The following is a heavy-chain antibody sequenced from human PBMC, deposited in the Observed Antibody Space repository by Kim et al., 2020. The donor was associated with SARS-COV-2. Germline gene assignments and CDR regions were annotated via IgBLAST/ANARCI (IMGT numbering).Heavy chain of an antibody. CDR3: AGGQGLITMIGVVVGAFDY. V-gene: IGHV4-31*03. CDR1: GGSISSGGYY. D-gene: IGHD3-22*01. Sequence: SETLSLTCTVSGGSISSGGYYWSWIRQNPGKGLEWIGYIYYSGSTYYNPSLKSRVTISVDTSKNQFSLKLSSVTAADTAVYYCAGGQGLITMIGVVVGAFDYWGQGTLVTVSS. CDR2: IYYSGST. J-gene: IGHJ4*02.